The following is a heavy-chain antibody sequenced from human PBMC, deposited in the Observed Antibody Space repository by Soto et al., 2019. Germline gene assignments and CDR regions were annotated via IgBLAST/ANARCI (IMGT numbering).Heavy chain of an antibody. V-gene: IGHV3-30*18. CDR1: GLTFSSYG. D-gene: IGHD3-22*01. CDR2: ISYDGSNK. Sequence: QVQLVESGGGVVQPGRSLRLSCAASGLTFSSYGMHWVRQAPGKGLEWVAVISYDGSNKYYADSVKGRFTISRDNSKNTLYLQMNSLRAEDTAVYYCAKESLDSSGYYYSYWYFDLWGRGTLVTVSS. CDR3: AKESLDSSGYYYSYWYFDL. J-gene: IGHJ2*01.